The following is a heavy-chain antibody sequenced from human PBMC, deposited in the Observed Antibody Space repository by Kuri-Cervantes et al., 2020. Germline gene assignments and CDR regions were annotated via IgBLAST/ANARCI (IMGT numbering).Heavy chain of an antibody. CDR2: IIPIFDAP. D-gene: IGHD6-6*01. Sequence: SVKVSCKASGGTFSSYTISWVRQALGQGLEWVGGIIPIFDAPHYAQKFQGRVTITADNSTSTAYMELSSLRSEDTAVYYCARDFLQYSSSWGLDYWGQGTLVTVSS. V-gene: IGHV1-69*06. CDR3: ARDFLQYSSSWGLDY. CDR1: GGTFSSYT. J-gene: IGHJ4*02.